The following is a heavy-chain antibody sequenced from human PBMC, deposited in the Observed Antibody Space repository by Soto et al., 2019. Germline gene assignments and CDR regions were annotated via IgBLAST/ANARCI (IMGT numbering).Heavy chain of an antibody. CDR3: AKSLMNAKEV. CDR1: GFNFRSYG. CDR2: ITASGGNT. Sequence: EVQLLESGGGLVQPGGSLRLSCTASGFNFRSYGMSWVRQAPGTGLEWVSGITASGGNTYYTDSVKGRFTISRDNSKNTLYLQMSGLRVEDTAVFHCAKSLMNAKEVWGQGTTVTVSS. J-gene: IGHJ6*02. D-gene: IGHD2-21*01. V-gene: IGHV3-23*01.